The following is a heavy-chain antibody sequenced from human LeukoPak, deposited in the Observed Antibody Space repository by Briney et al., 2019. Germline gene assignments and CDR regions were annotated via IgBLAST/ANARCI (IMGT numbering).Heavy chain of an antibody. CDR2: MNPNSGNT. J-gene: IGHJ5*02. Sequence: ASVKVSCKASGYTFTSYDINWVRQATGQGHEWMGWMNPNSGNTGYAQKFQGRVTMTRNTSISTAYMELSSLRSEDTAVYYCARRGYCSSTSCQNWFDPWGQGTLVTVSS. CDR1: GYTFTSYD. D-gene: IGHD2-2*01. CDR3: ARRGYCSSTSCQNWFDP. V-gene: IGHV1-8*01.